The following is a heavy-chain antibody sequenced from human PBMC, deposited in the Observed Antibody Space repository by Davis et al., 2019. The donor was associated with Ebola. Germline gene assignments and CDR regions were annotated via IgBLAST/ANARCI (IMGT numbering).Heavy chain of an antibody. CDR3: ASSSSGDISYGMDV. Sequence: MPGGSLRLSCAASGFTFSSYEMNWVRQAPGKGLEWIGEIYHSGSTNYNPSLKSRVTISVDKSKNQFSLKLSSVTAADTAVYYCASSSSGDISYGMDVWGQGTTVTVSS. D-gene: IGHD6-13*01. J-gene: IGHJ6*02. CDR2: IYHSGST. V-gene: IGHV4-4*02. CDR1: GFTFSSYEM.